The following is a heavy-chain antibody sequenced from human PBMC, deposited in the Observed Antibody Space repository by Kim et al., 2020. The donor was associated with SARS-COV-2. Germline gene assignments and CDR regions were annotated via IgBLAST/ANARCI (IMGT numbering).Heavy chain of an antibody. CDR2: INTNTGNP. V-gene: IGHV7-4-1*02. Sequence: ASVKVSCKSSGYTFTSYAMNWVRQAPGQGLEWMGWINTNTGNPTYAQGFTGRFVFSLDTSVSTAYLQISSLKAEDTAVYYCARFRPGTEWELFDYWGQGTLVTVSS. CDR3: ARFRPGTEWELFDY. D-gene: IGHD1-26*01. J-gene: IGHJ4*02. CDR1: GYTFTSYA.